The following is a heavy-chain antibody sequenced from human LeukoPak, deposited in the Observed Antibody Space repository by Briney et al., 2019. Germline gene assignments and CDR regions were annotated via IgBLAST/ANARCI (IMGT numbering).Heavy chain of an antibody. Sequence: GGSLRLSCAASGFSISSYALHWVRQAPGKGLQYVSGISNGGGIDYANSVKGRFTISRDNSKNTLYLQMGSLRLEDMAVYYCARDFSYGSGFDYWGQGILVTVSS. D-gene: IGHD5-18*01. CDR2: ISNGGGI. V-gene: IGHV3-64*01. CDR3: ARDFSYGSGFDY. J-gene: IGHJ4*02. CDR1: GFSISSYA.